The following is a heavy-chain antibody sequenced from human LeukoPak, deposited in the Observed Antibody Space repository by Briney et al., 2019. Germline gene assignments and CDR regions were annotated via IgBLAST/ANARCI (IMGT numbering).Heavy chain of an antibody. CDR1: GFTFSNYA. J-gene: IGHJ4*02. Sequence: GGSLRLSCAASGFTFSNYAMSWARQAPGKGLEWVSTIVDGGGSTYYADSVKGRFTISRDNAKNSLYLQMNSLRAEDTAVYYCARDTGYCSSTSCYAGTLDYWGQGTLVTVSS. V-gene: IGHV3-23*01. D-gene: IGHD2-2*01. CDR2: IVDGGGST. CDR3: ARDTGYCSSTSCYAGTLDY.